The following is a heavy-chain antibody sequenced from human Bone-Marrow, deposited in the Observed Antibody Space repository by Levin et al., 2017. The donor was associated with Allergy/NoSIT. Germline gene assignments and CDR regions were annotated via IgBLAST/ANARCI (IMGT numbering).Heavy chain of an antibody. CDR2: IIPHFGTT. CDR1: GNTFSNYS. D-gene: IGHD3-10*02. Sequence: PKASVKVSCKASGNTFSNYSFSWVRQAPGQGLEWMGGIIPHFGTTQYARKFQGRVTISADGSARTTYMELNSLTSEDTAVYFCARDEVMFGGWHYFDSWGQGTLVTVSS. V-gene: IGHV1-69*13. CDR3: ARDEVMFGGWHYFDS. J-gene: IGHJ4*02.